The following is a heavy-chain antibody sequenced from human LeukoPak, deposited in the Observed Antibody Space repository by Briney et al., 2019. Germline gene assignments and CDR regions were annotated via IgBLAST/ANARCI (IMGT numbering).Heavy chain of an antibody. D-gene: IGHD1-14*01. CDR2: LYSDGNT. V-gene: IGHV3-53*01. Sequence: GGSLRLSCAASGFTVITNDMTWVRQAPGKGLEWVSVLYSDGNTKYADSVQGRFTISRDNSKNTLYLEMNSLSPDDTAVYYCARGVEPLAANTLAYWGHGTLVTVSS. J-gene: IGHJ4*01. CDR3: ARGVEPLAANTLAY. CDR1: GFTVITND.